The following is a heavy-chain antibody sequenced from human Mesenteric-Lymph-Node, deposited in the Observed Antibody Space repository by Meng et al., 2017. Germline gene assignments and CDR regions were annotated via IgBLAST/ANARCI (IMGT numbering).Heavy chain of an antibody. J-gene: IGHJ4*02. V-gene: IGHV4-31*03. CDR2: IYYSGST. Sequence: SETLSLTCTVSGGSISSGGYYWSWIRQHPGKGLEWIGYIYYSGSTNYNPSLKSRVTISVDTSKNQFSLKLSSVTAADTAVYYCARESSSSWYEAYYFDYWGQGTLVTVSS. CDR1: GGSISSGGYY. CDR3: ARESSSSWYEAYYFDY. D-gene: IGHD6-13*01.